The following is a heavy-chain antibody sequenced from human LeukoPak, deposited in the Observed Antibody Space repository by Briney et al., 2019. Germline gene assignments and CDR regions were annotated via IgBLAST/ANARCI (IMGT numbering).Heavy chain of an antibody. CDR1: VGSISSSSYY. V-gene: IGHV4-39*07. CDR3: AREDSGNSDDSLDI. J-gene: IGHJ3*02. CDR2: IYYSGST. Sequence: SETLSLTCTVSVGSISSSSYYWGWIRQPPGKGLEWIGSIYYSGSTYYNPSLKSRVTISVDTSKNQFSLKLSSVTAADTAVYYCAREDSGNSDDSLDIWGQGTMVTVSS. D-gene: IGHD4-23*01.